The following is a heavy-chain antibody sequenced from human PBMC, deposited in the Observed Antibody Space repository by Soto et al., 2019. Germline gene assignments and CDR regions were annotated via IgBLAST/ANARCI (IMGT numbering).Heavy chain of an antibody. V-gene: IGHV4-34*01. CDR2: INHSGST. D-gene: IGHD3-10*01. CDR3: ARRESITMVRGVNRRWFDP. Sequence: SETLSLTCAVYGGSFSGYYWSWIRQPPGKGLEWIGEINHSGSTNYNPSLKSRVTISVDTSKNQFSLKLSSVTAADTAVYYCARRESITMVRGVNRRWFDPWGQGTLVTVSS. CDR1: GGSFSGYY. J-gene: IGHJ5*02.